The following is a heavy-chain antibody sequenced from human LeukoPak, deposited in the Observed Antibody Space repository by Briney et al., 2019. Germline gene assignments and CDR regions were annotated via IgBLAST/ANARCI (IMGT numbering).Heavy chain of an antibody. CDR3: AKCGNSWDMYNWFDS. CDR2: ITGSGGST. CDR1: GFTFSSYA. Sequence: PGGSLRLSCAASGFTFSSYAMSWVRQAPGKGLEWVSAITGSGGSTYYADSAKGRFTISRDNSKNTLYLQMNSLRAEDTAVYYCAKCGNSWDMYNWFDSWGQGTLVTVSS. J-gene: IGHJ5*01. V-gene: IGHV3-23*01. D-gene: IGHD6-13*01.